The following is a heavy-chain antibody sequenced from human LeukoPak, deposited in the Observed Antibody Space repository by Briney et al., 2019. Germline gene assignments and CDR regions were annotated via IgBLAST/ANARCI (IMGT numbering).Heavy chain of an antibody. V-gene: IGHV3-23*01. Sequence: PGGSLRLSCAASGFTFSNYAKMWVRQAPGKRLEWVSSITGSGDGTYYADSVRGRFTISRDNSENTLYLQLNSLRADDTAVYFCVKGFVHPTYYFDYWGQGTLVTVSS. CDR2: ITGSGDGT. J-gene: IGHJ4*02. CDR3: VKGFVHPTYYFDY. CDR1: GFTFSNYA. D-gene: IGHD3-10*01.